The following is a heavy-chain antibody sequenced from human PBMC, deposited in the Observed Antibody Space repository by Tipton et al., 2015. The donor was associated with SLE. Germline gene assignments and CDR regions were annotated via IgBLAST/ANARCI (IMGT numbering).Heavy chain of an antibody. CDR3: AAARVPGVFYYYNPMDV. D-gene: IGHD3-10*01. CDR1: GFIFRNYA. J-gene: IGHJ6*02. Sequence: SLRLSCAASGFIFRNYAMYWVRQAAGKGPEWVALISYDGNIESYTDSVRGRFTISRDNSANALFLQMNNLSTEDSALYYCAAARVPGVFYYYNPMDVWGQGTAVTASS. CDR2: ISYDGNIE. V-gene: IGHV3-30-3*01.